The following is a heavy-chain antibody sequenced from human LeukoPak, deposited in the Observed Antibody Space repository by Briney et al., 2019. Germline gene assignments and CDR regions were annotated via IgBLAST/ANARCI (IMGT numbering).Heavy chain of an antibody. V-gene: IGHV4-39*01. J-gene: IGHJ4*02. CDR1: GRSISSSSYY. CDR3: ARRAVAGFDY. Sequence: SETLSLTCTVSGRSISSSSYYWGWIRQPPGKGLEWIGSIYYSGSTYYNPSLKSRVTISVDTSKNQFSLKLSSVTAADTAVYYCARRAVAGFDYWGQGTLVTVSS. CDR2: IYYSGST. D-gene: IGHD6-19*01.